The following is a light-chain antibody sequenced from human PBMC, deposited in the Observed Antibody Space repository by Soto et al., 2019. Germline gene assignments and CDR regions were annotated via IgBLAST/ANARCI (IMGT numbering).Light chain of an antibody. CDR2: GAS. CDR1: QSVSNNY. Sequence: EIMMTQSPATLSVSPGERATLSCRASQSVSNNYLAWYQQKPGQAPRLLIYGASNRATGIPDRFSGSGSGTDFTLTISRLEPEDFATYYCQQYKTYWTFGPGTKVDI. J-gene: IGKJ1*01. CDR3: QQYKTYWT. V-gene: IGKV3-20*01.